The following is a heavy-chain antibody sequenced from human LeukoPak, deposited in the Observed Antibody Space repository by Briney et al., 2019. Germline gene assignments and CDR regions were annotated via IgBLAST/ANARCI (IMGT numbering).Heavy chain of an antibody. CDR2: IKQDGSDK. CDR3: ARLPFRQWLDY. D-gene: IGHD3-22*01. Sequence: PGGSLRLSCAASGFTFSSYWMRWVRQAPGKGLEWVANIKQDGSDKYYVDSVKGRSTISRDNANNSLYLQMNSLRAEDTAVYYCARLPFRQWLDYWGQGTLVTVSS. J-gene: IGHJ4*02. V-gene: IGHV3-7*01. CDR1: GFTFSSYW.